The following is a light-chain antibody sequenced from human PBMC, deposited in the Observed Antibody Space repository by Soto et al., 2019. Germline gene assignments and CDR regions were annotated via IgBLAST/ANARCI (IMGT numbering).Light chain of an antibody. V-gene: IGKV3-15*01. J-gene: IGKJ5*01. Sequence: EVMMAQFPDTVSVTPGETVTLSCRAAQDVTTNFAWYQLRRGQPPRLLIYYISTRATGVPARFSGSGSGTEFTLTISGLQSEDFALYFCQQYNNWPFSFGPGTRLEIK. CDR2: YIS. CDR3: QQYNNWPFS. CDR1: QDVTTN.